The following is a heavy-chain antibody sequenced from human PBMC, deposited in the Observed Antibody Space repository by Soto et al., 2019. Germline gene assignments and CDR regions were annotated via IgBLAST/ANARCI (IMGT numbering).Heavy chain of an antibody. CDR2: ISSSSSYI. CDR1: GFTFSSYS. CDR3: ERAWYYYGSGSYSVPGAFDI. J-gene: IGHJ3*02. D-gene: IGHD3-10*01. Sequence: GGSLRLSCAASGFTFSSYSMNWVRQAPGKGLEWVSSISSSSSYIYYADSVKGRFTISRDNAKNSLYLQMNSLRAEDTAVYYCERAWYYYGSGSYSVPGAFDIWGQGTMVTVS. V-gene: IGHV3-21*01.